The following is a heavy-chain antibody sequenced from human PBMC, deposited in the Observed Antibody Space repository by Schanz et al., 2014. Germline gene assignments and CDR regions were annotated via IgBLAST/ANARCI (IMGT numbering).Heavy chain of an antibody. CDR2: ISYDGSKK. J-gene: IGHJ4*02. V-gene: IGHV3-30*18. D-gene: IGHD1-1*01. CDR1: GFMFSSYG. CDR3: AKIERNED. Sequence: QVQLVESGGGVVQPGRSLRLSCAASGFMFSSYGMPWVRQAPGKGLEWVGVISYDGSKKSYADSVKGRFTISRDNSKTALYLQMSSLRAEDAAVYFCAKIERNEDWGQGTLVTVSS.